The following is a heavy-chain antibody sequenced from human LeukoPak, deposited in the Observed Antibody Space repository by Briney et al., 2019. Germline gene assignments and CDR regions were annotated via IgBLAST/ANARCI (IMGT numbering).Heavy chain of an antibody. CDR2: ISGSGVYK. D-gene: IGHD2-8*02. J-gene: IGHJ4*02. Sequence: GGSLRLSCAASGFTFSSFVMSWVRQAPGKGLEWVSIISGSGVYKYYTDSVKGRFTISRDNSKNTLYVQMNSLKAEDTAVYYCAKVSCTGGTCSSFDYWGQGTLATVSS. CDR3: AKVSCTGGTCSSFDY. V-gene: IGHV3-23*01. CDR1: GFTFSSFV.